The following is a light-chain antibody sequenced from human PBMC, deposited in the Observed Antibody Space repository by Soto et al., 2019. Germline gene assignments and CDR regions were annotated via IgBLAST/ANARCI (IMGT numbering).Light chain of an antibody. CDR3: SSYAGSNNLV. J-gene: IGLJ3*02. CDR2: EVS. CDR1: SSDVGGYNY. V-gene: IGLV2-8*01. Sequence: QSALTQPPSASGSPGQSVTISCTGTSSDVGGYNYVSWYQQHPGKAPKLMISEVSKRPSGVPDRFPGSKSGNTASLTVSGLQAEDEADYYCSSYAGSNNLVFGGGTKVTVL.